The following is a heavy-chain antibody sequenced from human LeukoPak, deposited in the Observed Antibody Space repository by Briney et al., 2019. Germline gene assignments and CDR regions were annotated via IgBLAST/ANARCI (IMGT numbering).Heavy chain of an antibody. CDR1: GFTFSSYG. CDR2: ISYDGSNK. CDR3: AKDSMDIVVVPAANIIIGAFDI. V-gene: IGHV3-30*18. D-gene: IGHD2-2*03. J-gene: IGHJ3*02. Sequence: PGGSLRLSCAASGFTFSSYGMHWVRQAPGKGLEWVAVISYDGSNKYYADSVKGRFTISRDNSKSTLYLQMNSLRAEDTAVYYCAKDSMDIVVVPAANIIIGAFDIWGQGTMVTVSS.